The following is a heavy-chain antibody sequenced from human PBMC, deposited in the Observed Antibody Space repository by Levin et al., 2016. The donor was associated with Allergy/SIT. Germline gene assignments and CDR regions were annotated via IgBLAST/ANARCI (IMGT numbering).Heavy chain of an antibody. CDR2: MNPNSGNT. Sequence: ASVKVSCKASGYTFTSYDINWVRQATGQGLEWMGWMNPNSGNTGYAQKFQGRVTMTRNTSISTAYMELSSLRSEDTAVYYCARARRIQLWSLPRAWGQGTLVTVSS. D-gene: IGHD5-18*01. V-gene: IGHV1-8*01. CDR1: GYTFTSYD. CDR3: ARARRIQLWSLPRA. J-gene: IGHJ5*02.